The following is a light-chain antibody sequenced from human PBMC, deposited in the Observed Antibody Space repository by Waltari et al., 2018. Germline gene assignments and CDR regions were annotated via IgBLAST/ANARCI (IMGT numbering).Light chain of an antibody. CDR1: SSHIGSHF. CDR3: AAWDDSLTGFV. CDR2: RND. Sequence: QSVLTQPPSASGTPGQRVTISCSGSSSHIGSHFFYLYQRPPGPAPKPLIYRNDMRPSGVPDRFSGSKSDTSASLAISDLRSEDEADYYCAAWDDSLTGFVFGTGTEVTAL. J-gene: IGLJ1*01. V-gene: IGLV1-47*01.